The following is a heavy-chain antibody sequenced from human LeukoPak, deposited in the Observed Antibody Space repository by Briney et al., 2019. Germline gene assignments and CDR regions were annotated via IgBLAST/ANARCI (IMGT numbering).Heavy chain of an antibody. Sequence: SETLSLTCTVSGGSISSYYWSWIRQPPGKGLECIGYIYYSGSTNYNPSLKSRVAISVDTSKNQFSLKLTSVTAADTAVYYCARRTYFYDSSGYYFDYWGQGTLVTVSS. CDR3: ARRTYFYDSSGYYFDY. J-gene: IGHJ4*02. CDR1: GGSISSYY. V-gene: IGHV4-59*01. CDR2: IYYSGST. D-gene: IGHD3-22*01.